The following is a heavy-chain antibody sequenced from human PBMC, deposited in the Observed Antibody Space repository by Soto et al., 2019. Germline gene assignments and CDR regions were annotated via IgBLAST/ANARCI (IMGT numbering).Heavy chain of an antibody. V-gene: IGHV1-69*13. CDR3: ARRHCSGGSCYKWFDP. CDR1: GGTFNNFP. Sequence: SVKVSCKASGGTFNNFPMSWVRQAPGQGLEWMGGIIPIFDTTSYAQRFRGRVTISADASTNTAYMELSSLRSEDTAVYYCARRHCSGGSCYKWFDPWGQGTLVTVSS. CDR2: IIPIFDTT. J-gene: IGHJ5*02. D-gene: IGHD2-15*01.